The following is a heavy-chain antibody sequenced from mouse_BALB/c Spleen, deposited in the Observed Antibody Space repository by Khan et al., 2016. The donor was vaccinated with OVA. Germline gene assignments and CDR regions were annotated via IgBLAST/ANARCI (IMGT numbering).Heavy chain of an antibody. D-gene: IGHD1-2*01. CDR2: ISSGGSYT. V-gene: IGHV5-9-1*01. CDR1: GFTFSSYA. CDR3: ARTACGYFDY. Sequence: EVELVESGGGLVKPGGSLKLSCAASGFTFSSYAMSWVRQTPEKRLEWVATISSGGSYTYYPDSVKGRFTISRDNARNTLYVQMSSLRSEDTAIYYCARTACGYFDYWGQGTTLTVSS. J-gene: IGHJ2*01.